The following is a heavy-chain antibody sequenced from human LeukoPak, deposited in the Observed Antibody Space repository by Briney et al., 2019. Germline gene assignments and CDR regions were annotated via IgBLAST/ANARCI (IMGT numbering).Heavy chain of an antibody. Sequence: SETLSLTCTVSGGSISGYYWSWIRQPPGEGLEWIGYIYNSGNTNYNPSLKSRVTISVDTSKNQFSLKLTSVTAADTAVYYCARDRYYYGSESYYFDYWGQGTLVTVSS. J-gene: IGHJ4*02. D-gene: IGHD3-10*01. CDR3: ARDRYYYGSESYYFDY. CDR2: IYNSGNT. V-gene: IGHV4-59*12. CDR1: GGSISGYY.